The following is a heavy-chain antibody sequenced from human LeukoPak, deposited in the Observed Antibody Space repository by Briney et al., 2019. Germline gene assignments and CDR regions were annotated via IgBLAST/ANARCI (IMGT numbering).Heavy chain of an antibody. CDR2: MNPNSGNT. J-gene: IGHJ4*02. CDR3: ARPLRGYCSGGSCYKGILVY. CDR1: GYTFTSYD. V-gene: IGHV1-8*01. Sequence: ASVKVSCKASGYTFTSYDINWVRQAAGQGLEWMGWMNPNSGNTGYAQKFQGRVTMTRNTSISTAYMELSSLRSEDTAVYYCARPLRGYCSGGSCYKGILVYWGQGTLVTVSS. D-gene: IGHD2-15*01.